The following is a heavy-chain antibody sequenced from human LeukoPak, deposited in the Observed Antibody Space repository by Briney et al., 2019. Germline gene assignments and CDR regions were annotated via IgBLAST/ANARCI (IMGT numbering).Heavy chain of an antibody. V-gene: IGHV3-21*01. Sequence: KPGGSLRLSCAASGFTFSSYEMNWVRQAPGKGLEWVSSISSSSSYIYYADSVKGRFTISRDNAKNSLYLQMNSLRAEDTAVYYCARVTMVRGIDYWGQGTLVTVSS. CDR1: GFTFSSYE. CDR3: ARVTMVRGIDY. D-gene: IGHD3-10*01. J-gene: IGHJ4*02. CDR2: ISSSSSYI.